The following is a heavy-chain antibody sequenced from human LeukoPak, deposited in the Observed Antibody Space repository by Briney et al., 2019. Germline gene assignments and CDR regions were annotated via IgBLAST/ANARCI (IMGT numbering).Heavy chain of an antibody. J-gene: IGHJ3*01. D-gene: IGHD3-10*01. CDR1: GGSISSYY. CDR2: IYTSGST. Sequence: SETLSLTCTVSGGSISSYYWSWIRQPAGKGLEWIGRIYTSGSTNYNPSLKSRVAISVDTSKTQFSLKLTSVTAADTAVYYCARESITMVRGVSWGQGTMVTVSS. V-gene: IGHV4-4*07. CDR3: ARESITMVRGVS.